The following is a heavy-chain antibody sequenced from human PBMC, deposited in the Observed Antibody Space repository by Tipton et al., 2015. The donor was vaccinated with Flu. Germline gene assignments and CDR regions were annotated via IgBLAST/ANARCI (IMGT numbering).Heavy chain of an antibody. V-gene: IGHV4-59*01. CDR1: GGSFASYY. J-gene: IGHJ5*02. D-gene: IGHD3-10*01. CDR3: ARGHVDRVSTIFGGAHNWFDP. CDR2: FSYSGGT. Sequence: TLSLTCNVSGGSFASYYWSWIRQPPEKGLEWLGFFSYSGGTEYNPSLRSRATISVDKSKNQFSLTLNSVTAADTAVYFCARGHVDRVSTIFGGAHNWFDPWGQGTRVTVSS.